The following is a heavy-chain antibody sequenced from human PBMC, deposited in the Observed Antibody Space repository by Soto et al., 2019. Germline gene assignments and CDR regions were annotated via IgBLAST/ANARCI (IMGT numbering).Heavy chain of an antibody. Sequence: EVQLVESGGGLVKPGGSLRLSCAASGFTFSSYSRNWVRQAPGTGLEWVSSISSSSSYIYYADSVKGRFTISRDNAKNSLYLQMHSLRAEDTAVYYCASSKIGSSGYEQFFWGQGTLVTVSS. D-gene: IGHD6-13*01. CDR1: GFTFSSYS. V-gene: IGHV3-21*01. J-gene: IGHJ4*02. CDR2: ISSSSSYI. CDR3: ASSKIGSSGYEQFF.